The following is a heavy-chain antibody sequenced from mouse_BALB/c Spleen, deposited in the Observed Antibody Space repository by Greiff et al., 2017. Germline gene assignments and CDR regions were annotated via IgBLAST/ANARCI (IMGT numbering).Heavy chain of an antibody. J-gene: IGHJ4*01. CDR1: GYAFTNYL. CDR2: INPGSGGT. CDR3: ARGTRYAMDY. V-gene: IGHV1-54*01. Sequence: QVQLQQSGAELVRPGTSVKVSCKASGYAFTNYLIAWVKQRPGQGLEWIGVINPGSGGTNYNEKFKGKATLTADKSSSTAYMQLSSLTSDDSAVYFCARGTRYAMDYWGQGTSVTGSS.